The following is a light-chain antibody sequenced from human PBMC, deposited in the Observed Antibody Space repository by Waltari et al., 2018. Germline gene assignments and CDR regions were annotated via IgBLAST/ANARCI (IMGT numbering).Light chain of an antibody. CDR3: CSYAGTWV. Sequence: QSVLTQPPSASETPGQRVIISCSRSTSNLGSTYLYWYQQLPGTAPKLLIHRNKRRPSGVPDRFSASKSGTSASLAISGLRSEDEADYYCCSYAGTWVFGGGTKLTVV. CDR1: TSNLGSTY. V-gene: IGLV1-47*01. CDR2: RNK. J-gene: IGLJ3*02.